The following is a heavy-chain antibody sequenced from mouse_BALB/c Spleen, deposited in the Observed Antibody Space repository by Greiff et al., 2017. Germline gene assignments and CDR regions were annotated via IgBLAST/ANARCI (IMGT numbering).Heavy chain of an antibody. D-gene: IGHD4-1*01. CDR2: IYPSDSYT. CDR1: GYTFTSYW. J-gene: IGHJ2*01. CDR3: TVTVTEFDY. Sequence: QVQLQQPGAELVRPGASVKLSCKASGYTFTSYWINWVKQRPGQGLEWIGNIYPSDSYTNYNQKFKDKATLTVDKSSSTAYMQLSSPTSEDSAVYYCTVTVTEFDYWGQGTTLTVSS. V-gene: IGHV1-69*02.